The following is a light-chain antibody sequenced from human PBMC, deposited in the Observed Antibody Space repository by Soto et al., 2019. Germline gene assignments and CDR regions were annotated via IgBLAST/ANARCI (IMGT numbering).Light chain of an antibody. CDR3: QQYINWPLT. CDR1: QSVNSN. Sequence: EIAMTQSPATLSVSPGERATLSCRASQSVNSNLAWYQQKPGQAPRLLIYGASTRATGIPARFSGSGSGTEFTVTISSLQSEDFAVYYCQQYINWPLTFGGGTKVEIK. J-gene: IGKJ4*01. CDR2: GAS. V-gene: IGKV3-15*01.